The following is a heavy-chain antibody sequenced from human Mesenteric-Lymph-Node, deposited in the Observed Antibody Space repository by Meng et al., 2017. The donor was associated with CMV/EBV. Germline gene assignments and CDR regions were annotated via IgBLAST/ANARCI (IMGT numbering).Heavy chain of an antibody. V-gene: IGHV1-69*04. CDR2: IIPILGIA. CDR1: FSSYA. D-gene: IGHD2-2*01. Sequence: FSSYAINWVRQAPGQGLEWMGRIIPILGIANYAQKFQGRVTITADKSTSTAYMELSSLRSEDTAVYYCARSGDIVVVPADPYWYFDLWGRGTLVTVSS. J-gene: IGHJ2*01. CDR3: ARSGDIVVVPADPYWYFDL.